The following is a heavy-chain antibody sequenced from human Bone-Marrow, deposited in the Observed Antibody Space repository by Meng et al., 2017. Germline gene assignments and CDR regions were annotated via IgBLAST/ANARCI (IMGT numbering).Heavy chain of an antibody. J-gene: IGHJ4*02. CDR3: AHSRRGLWDPVS. V-gene: IGHV2-5*02. D-gene: IGHD1-26*01. CDR2: IYWDDDK. Sequence: QITLKESGPTLVKPTQTLTLTCTFSGFSLSTSGVSMGWIRQPPGEALEWLALIYWDDDKRYSPSLKSRLAITKDTSKNQVVLTMTNMDPVDTATYYCAHSRRGLWDPVSWGQGTLVTVSS. CDR1: GFSLSTSGVS.